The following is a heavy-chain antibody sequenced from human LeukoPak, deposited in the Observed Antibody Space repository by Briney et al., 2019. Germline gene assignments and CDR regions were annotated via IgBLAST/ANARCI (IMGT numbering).Heavy chain of an antibody. J-gene: IGHJ4*02. Sequence: SETLSLTCTVSGGSISSYYWSWIRQPPGKGLEWIGYIHYSGTTNYNPSLKSRVTISVDTSKNQFSLKLSSVTAADTVVYYCARVTQPNIWFGELGYWGQGTLVTVSS. D-gene: IGHD3-10*01. CDR3: ARVTQPNIWFGELGY. V-gene: IGHV4-59*01. CDR2: IHYSGTT. CDR1: GGSISSYY.